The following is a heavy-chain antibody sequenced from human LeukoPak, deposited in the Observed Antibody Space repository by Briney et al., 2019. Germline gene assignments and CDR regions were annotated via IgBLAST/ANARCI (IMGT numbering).Heavy chain of an antibody. V-gene: IGHV4-59*10. Sequence: PSETLSLTCAVYGGSISSYYWSWIRQPAGKGLEWIGRIYTSGSTNYNPSLKSRVTMSVDTSKNQFSLKLSSVTAADTAVYYCARVGQGYCSSTSCYGSSYNWFDPWGQGTLVTVSS. CDR2: IYTSGST. CDR1: GGSISSYY. CDR3: ARVGQGYCSSTSCYGSSYNWFDP. D-gene: IGHD2-2*01. J-gene: IGHJ5*02.